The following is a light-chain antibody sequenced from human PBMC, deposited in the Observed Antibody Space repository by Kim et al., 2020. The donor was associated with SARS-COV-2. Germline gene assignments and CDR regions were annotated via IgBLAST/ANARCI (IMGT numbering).Light chain of an antibody. CDR3: YSRDSSGDHLV. V-gene: IGLV3-19*01. J-gene: IGLJ2*01. CDR1: SLRNYY. Sequence: SSELTQDPAVSVALGQTLRITCQGDSLRNYYASWYQQKPGQAPVLVIYGKNNRPSGIPDRFSGSSSGDTVSLTITGAQAEDEGDYYCYSRDSSGDHLVFG. CDR2: GKN.